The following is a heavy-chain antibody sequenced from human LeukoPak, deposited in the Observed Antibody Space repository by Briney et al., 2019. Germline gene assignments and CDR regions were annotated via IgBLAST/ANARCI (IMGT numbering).Heavy chain of an antibody. D-gene: IGHD6-19*01. V-gene: IGHV3-7*01. CDR1: GFTVSSNY. Sequence: PGGSLRLSCAASGFTVSSNYMSWVRQAPGKGLEWVAKMNQDGSSTSYVDSVKGRFTISRDNAKNSLYLQMNSLRAEDTAVYYCASADSGRNSFAPWGQGTLVIVSS. J-gene: IGHJ5*02. CDR2: MNQDGSST. CDR3: ASADSGRNSFAP.